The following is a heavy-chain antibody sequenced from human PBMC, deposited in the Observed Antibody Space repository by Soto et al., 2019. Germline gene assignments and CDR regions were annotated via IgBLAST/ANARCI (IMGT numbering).Heavy chain of an antibody. Sequence: PSETLSLTCTVSGGSISSGDYYWSWIRQPPWKGLEWIGYIYYSGSTYYNPSLKSRVTISVDTSKNQFSLKLSSVTAADTAVYYCARGGYSYGVLFDYWGQGTLVTVSS. J-gene: IGHJ4*02. CDR3: ARGGYSYGVLFDY. V-gene: IGHV4-30-4*01. CDR1: GGSISSGDYY. CDR2: IYYSGST. D-gene: IGHD5-18*01.